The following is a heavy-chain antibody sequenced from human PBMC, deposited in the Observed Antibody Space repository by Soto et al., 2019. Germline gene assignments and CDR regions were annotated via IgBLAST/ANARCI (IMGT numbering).Heavy chain of an antibody. CDR1: GFTFSSYA. Sequence: GGSLRLSCAASGFTFSSYAMSWVRQAPGKGREWVSAISGSGGSTYYADSVKGRFTISRDNSKNTMYLQMNSLRAEDTAVYYCAKDNSSSWYRYYFDYWGQGTLVTVSS. D-gene: IGHD6-13*01. CDR3: AKDNSSSWYRYYFDY. V-gene: IGHV3-23*01. CDR2: ISGSGGST. J-gene: IGHJ4*02.